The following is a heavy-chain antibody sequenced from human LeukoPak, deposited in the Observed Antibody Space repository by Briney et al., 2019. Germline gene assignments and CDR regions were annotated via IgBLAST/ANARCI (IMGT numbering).Heavy chain of an antibody. CDR3: AREGYYGSGSPPSLYFDY. CDR2: TSSDLNVK. CDR1: GFTFRNYV. J-gene: IGHJ4*02. Sequence: PGGSLRLSCAASGFTFRNYVIHWVRQAPGKGLEWVAVTSSDLNVKLYADSVKGRFPISRDNYRSTLYLKMNSLRPEDPAIYYCAREGYYGSGSPPSLYFDYWGQGTLVTVSS. V-gene: IGHV3-30-3*01. D-gene: IGHD3-10*01.